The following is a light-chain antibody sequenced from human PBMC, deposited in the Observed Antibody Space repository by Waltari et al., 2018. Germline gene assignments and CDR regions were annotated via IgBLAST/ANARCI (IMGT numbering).Light chain of an antibody. CDR3: QHYSGFSSRT. J-gene: IGKJ1*01. V-gene: IGKV1-5*01. CDR1: QSISDY. Sequence: DIQMTQSPSTLSPSVGDTVTITCRASQSISDYLAWYQQKPGKAPKLLLYDASTLKNGVPSRFSGSVSGTEFPLTISSLQPDDFATYYCQHYSGFSSRTFGQGTKVDIK. CDR2: DAS.